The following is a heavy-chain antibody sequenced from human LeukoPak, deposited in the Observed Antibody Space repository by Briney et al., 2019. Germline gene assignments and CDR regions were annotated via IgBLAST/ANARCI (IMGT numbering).Heavy chain of an antibody. CDR3: AILGTGSS. CDR1: GGSISSSTHY. CDR2: IYYRGST. D-gene: IGHD3-10*01. Sequence: PSETLSLTCTVSGGSISSSTHYWGWIRQPPGRGLEWIGTIYYRGSTYYNPSLKSRVTISVDTSNNQFSLRLSSVTAADTAVYYCAILGTGSSWGQGTLVTVSS. J-gene: IGHJ5*02. V-gene: IGHV4-39*01.